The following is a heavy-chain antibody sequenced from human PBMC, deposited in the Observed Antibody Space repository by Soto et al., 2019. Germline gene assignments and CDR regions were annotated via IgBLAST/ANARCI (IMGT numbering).Heavy chain of an antibody. CDR3: ARGDGDYHDGNGYLGRH. CDR1: GFTFSNYW. J-gene: IGHJ4*02. CDR2: IRSDGSNA. V-gene: IGHV3-74*01. D-gene: IGHD3-22*01. Sequence: EVQLVESGGGLFQPGGSLRLSCAASGFTFSNYWMHWVRQAPGQGLVWVSRIRSDGSNAEYADSVKGRFTISRDNAENTMYLQMNSMRVEDTAVYYCARGDGDYHDGNGYLGRHWGQGTLVTVSS.